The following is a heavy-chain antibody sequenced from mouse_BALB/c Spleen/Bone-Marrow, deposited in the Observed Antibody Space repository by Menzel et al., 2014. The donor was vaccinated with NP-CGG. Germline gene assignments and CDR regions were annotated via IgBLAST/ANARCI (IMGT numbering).Heavy chain of an antibody. CDR3: ARAAYYRYDEGAWFAY. D-gene: IGHD2-14*01. CDR2: INPSSGYT. Sequence: QVQLQQSGAELARPGASVKMSCKASGYTFTSYTMHWVKQRPGQGPEWIGYINPSSGYTNYNQKFKDKATLTADKSSSTAYMQLSSLTSEDSAVYYCARAAYYRYDEGAWFAYWGQGTLVTVSA. V-gene: IGHV1-4*01. J-gene: IGHJ3*01. CDR1: GYTFTSYT.